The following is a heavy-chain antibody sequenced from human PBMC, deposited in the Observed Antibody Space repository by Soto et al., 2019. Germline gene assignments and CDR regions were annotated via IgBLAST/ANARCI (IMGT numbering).Heavy chain of an antibody. D-gene: IGHD3-10*01. CDR1: GGSISSYY. CDR3: ARVAQGFKVRGSNYGSGSYNYYGMDV. CDR2: IYYSGST. Sequence: SETLSLTCTVSGGSISSYYWSWIRQPPGKGLEWIGYIYYSGSTNYNPSLKSRVTISVDTSKNQFSLKLSSVTAADTAVYYCARVAQGFKVRGSNYGSGSYNYYGMDVWGQGTTVTVSS. V-gene: IGHV4-59*01. J-gene: IGHJ6*02.